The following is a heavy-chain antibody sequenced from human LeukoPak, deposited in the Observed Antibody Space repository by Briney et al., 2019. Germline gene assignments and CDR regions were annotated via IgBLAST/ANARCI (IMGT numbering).Heavy chain of an antibody. Sequence: PGGSLRLSCAASGFTFSTYWMHWVCQAPGKGLVWVSRINGEGRSTSHADSVKGRFTISRDNAKNTLYLQMNSLRAEDTAVYYCAREANSGYSSGDDAFDIWGQGTMVTVSS. D-gene: IGHD6-19*01. J-gene: IGHJ3*02. CDR3: AREANSGYSSGDDAFDI. CDR1: GFTFSTYW. CDR2: INGEGRST. V-gene: IGHV3-74*01.